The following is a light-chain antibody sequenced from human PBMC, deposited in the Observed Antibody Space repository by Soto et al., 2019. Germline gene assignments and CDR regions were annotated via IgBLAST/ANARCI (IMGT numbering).Light chain of an antibody. CDR3: CSYAGTYNLV. J-gene: IGLJ1*01. Sequence: QAVQSRLSSVCESPRRVVAISCTGTSIDVGTYKYVSWYQQHPHKAPKLLIYDVTKRPSGVPDRFSGSTSANTASLTISGLQADDQADYFCCSYAGTYNLVFGAGTKVTVL. CDR2: DVT. CDR1: SIDVGTYKY. V-gene: IGLV2-11*01.